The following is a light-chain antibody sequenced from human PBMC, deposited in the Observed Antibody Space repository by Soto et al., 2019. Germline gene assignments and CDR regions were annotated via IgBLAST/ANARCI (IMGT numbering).Light chain of an antibody. Sequence: EIVLTQSPVILSLSPGERATLSCRASQSVSSYLAWYQHKPGQAPRLLIYDASNRATGIPARFSGSGSGTDFTLTISSLEPEDFAVYYCQQRSNWPPITFGQGTRLEIK. V-gene: IGKV3-11*01. CDR2: DAS. J-gene: IGKJ5*01. CDR1: QSVSSY. CDR3: QQRSNWPPIT.